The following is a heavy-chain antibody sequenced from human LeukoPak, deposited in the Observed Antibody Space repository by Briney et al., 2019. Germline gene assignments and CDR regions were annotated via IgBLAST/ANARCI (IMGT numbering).Heavy chain of an antibody. CDR3: AREFVGYCSGGSCYPAYNWFDP. CDR1: GGSISRYD. CDR2: IYTSGST. Sequence: PSETLPLTCTVSGGSISRYDWGWIRQPAGKGLDGIGRIYTSGSTNYNPSLKSRVTMSVDTSKNQFSRKLSSVTAADTAVYYCAREFVGYCSGGSCYPAYNWFDPWGQGTLVSVSS. V-gene: IGHV4-4*07. D-gene: IGHD2-15*01. J-gene: IGHJ5*02.